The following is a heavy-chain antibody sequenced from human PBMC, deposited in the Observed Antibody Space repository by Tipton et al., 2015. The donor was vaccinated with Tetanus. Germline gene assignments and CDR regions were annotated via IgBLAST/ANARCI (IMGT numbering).Heavy chain of an antibody. V-gene: IGHV1-3*01. CDR3: ARDDVAVAGGVYYYYYGMDV. CDR2: INAGNGNT. J-gene: IGHJ6*02. D-gene: IGHD6-19*01. Sequence: QLVQSGAEVKKPGASVKVSCKASGYTFTSYAMRWVRQAPGQRLERMGWINAGNGNTKYSQKFQGRVTITRDTSASTAYMELSSLRSEDTAVYYCARDDVAVAGGVYYYYYGMDVWGQGTTVTVSS. CDR1: GYTFTSYA.